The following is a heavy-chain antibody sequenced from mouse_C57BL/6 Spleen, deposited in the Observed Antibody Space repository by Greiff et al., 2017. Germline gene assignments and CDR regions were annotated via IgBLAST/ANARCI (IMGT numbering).Heavy chain of an antibody. CDR3: ARHESNCERFDY. CDR2: FYPGRGSI. J-gene: IGHJ2*01. V-gene: IGHV1-62-2*01. Sequence: VKLQESGAELVKPGASVKLSCKASGYTFTEYTIHWVKQRSGQGLEWIGWFYPGRGSIKYNEKFKDKATLTADKSSSTVYMELIRLTSEDSAVYFCARHESNCERFDYWGQGTTLTVSS. CDR1: GYTFTEYT. D-gene: IGHD4-1*01.